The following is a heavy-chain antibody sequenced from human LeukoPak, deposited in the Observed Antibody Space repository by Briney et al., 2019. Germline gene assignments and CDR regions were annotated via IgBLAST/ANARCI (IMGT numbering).Heavy chain of an antibody. CDR3: AKDLISPRSVGSSEKVDY. J-gene: IGHJ4*02. CDR1: GFNFSNYG. V-gene: IGHV3-21*06. CDR2: IRTSSNYV. Sequence: GGSLKLSCSVSGFNFSNYGMNWVRQAPGKGPEWVACIRTSSNYVYYTDSVKGRFTISRDNAKNTLYLQMFSLRAEDTAVYYCAKDLISPRSVGSSEKVDYWGQGTLVTVSS. D-gene: IGHD3-10*01.